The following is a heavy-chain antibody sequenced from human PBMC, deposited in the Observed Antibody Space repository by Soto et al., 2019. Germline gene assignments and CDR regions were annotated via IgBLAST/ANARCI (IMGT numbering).Heavy chain of an antibody. J-gene: IGHJ6*02. CDR3: ARDKVWFGELDNYYYGMDV. D-gene: IGHD3-10*01. V-gene: IGHV3-21*01. CDR2: ISSSSSYI. CDR1: GFTFSSYS. Sequence: PGGSLRLSCAASGFTFSSYSMNWVRQAPGKGLEWVSSISSSSSYIYYADTVKGRFTISRDNAKNSLYLQMNSLRAEDTVVYYCARDKVWFGELDNYYYGMDVWGQGTTVTVSS.